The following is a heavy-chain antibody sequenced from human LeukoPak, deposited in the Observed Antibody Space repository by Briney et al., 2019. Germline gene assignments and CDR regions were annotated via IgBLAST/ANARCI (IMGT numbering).Heavy chain of an antibody. J-gene: IGHJ6*03. CDR2: ISSSSSYI. Sequence: GGSLRLSCAASGLTFSSYSMNWVRQAPGKRLEWVSSISSSSSYIYYADSVKGRFTISRDNAKNSLYLQMNSLRAEDTAVYYCAREVVVVVPAALVYYYYYMDVWGKGTTVTVSS. CDR3: AREVVVVVPAALVYYYYYMDV. V-gene: IGHV3-21*01. D-gene: IGHD2-2*01. CDR1: GLTFSSYS.